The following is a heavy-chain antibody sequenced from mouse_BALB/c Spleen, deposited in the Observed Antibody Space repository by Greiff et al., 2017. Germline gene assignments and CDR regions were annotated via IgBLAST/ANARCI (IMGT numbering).Heavy chain of an antibody. Sequence: QVQLKESGPGLVQPSQSLSITCTVSGFSLTSYGVHWVRQSPGKGLEWLGVIWSGGSTDYTAAFISRLSISKDNSKSQVFFKMNSLQANDTAIDYCARRHYDYDARADWGQGTRVTVSA. D-gene: IGHD2-4*01. CDR2: IWSGGST. J-gene: IGHJ3*01. CDR3: ARRHYDYDARAD. CDR1: GFSLTSYG. V-gene: IGHV2-2*02.